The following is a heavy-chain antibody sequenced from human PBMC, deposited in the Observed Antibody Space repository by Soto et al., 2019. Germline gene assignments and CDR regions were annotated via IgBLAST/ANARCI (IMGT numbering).Heavy chain of an antibody. CDR2: ISSSSSTI. J-gene: IGHJ3*02. V-gene: IGHV3-48*01. Sequence: EVQLVESGGGLVQPGGSLRLSCAASGFTFSSYSMNWVRQAPGKGLEWVSYISSSSSTIYYADSVKGRFTISRDNAKNSLYLQMNSLRAEDTAVYYCARDSPRRAFDIWGQGTMVTVSS. CDR1: GFTFSSYS. CDR3: ARDSPRRAFDI.